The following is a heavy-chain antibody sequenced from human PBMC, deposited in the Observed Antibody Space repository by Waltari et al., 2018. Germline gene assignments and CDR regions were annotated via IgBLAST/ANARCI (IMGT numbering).Heavy chain of an antibody. CDR3: ARVEPADYIGTDY. D-gene: IGHD1-1*01. J-gene: IGHJ4*02. CDR1: GFTFDDYS. CDR2: IGWNSGAV. Sequence: EVQLVASGGGLVQSGRSLRISCVGSGFTFDDYSMYWVRQRPGKGLEWVSGIGWNSGAVGYADSVRGRFSTYRDNAKKSLYLQMHSLTAEDTAVYFCARVEPADYIGTDYWGPGTLVTVSS. V-gene: IGHV3-9*01.